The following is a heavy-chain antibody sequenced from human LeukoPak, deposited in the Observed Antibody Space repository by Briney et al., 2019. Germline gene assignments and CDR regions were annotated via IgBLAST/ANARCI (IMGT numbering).Heavy chain of an antibody. CDR1: GGSLSSYY. D-gene: IGHD5-24*01. CDR2: IYYSGST. Sequence: PSETLSLTCTVSGGSLSSYYWSWIRQPPGKGLEWIGYIYYSGSTNYNPSLKSRVTISVDTSKNQFSLKLSSVTAADTAVYYCASGEDGYNPHFDYWGQGTLVTVSS. V-gene: IGHV4-59*08. J-gene: IGHJ4*02. CDR3: ASGEDGYNPHFDY.